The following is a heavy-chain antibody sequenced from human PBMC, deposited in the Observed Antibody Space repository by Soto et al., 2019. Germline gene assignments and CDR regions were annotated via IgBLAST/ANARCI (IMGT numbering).Heavy chain of an antibody. CDR1: GFAVSNTY. CDR3: ARDCSGGSCYPSLGA. Sequence: EVHLVESGGGWIQPGGSLTLSCAASGFAVSNTYMSWVRQAPGRGLEWVSFIYSDGTTCYADSVKGRFTISSDTSKNTLSLQMNSLRAEDMAVYYCARDCSGGSCYPSLGACGQGTLVTGSS. J-gene: IGHJ5*02. CDR2: IYSDGTT. V-gene: IGHV3-53*01. D-gene: IGHD2-15*01.